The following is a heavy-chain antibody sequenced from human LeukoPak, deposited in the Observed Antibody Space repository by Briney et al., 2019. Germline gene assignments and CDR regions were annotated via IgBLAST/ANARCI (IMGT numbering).Heavy chain of an antibody. Sequence: SETLSLTCTVSGYSISSGYYWGWIRQPPGKGLEWIGSIYHSGSTYYNPSLKSRVTISVDTSKNQFSLKLSSVTAADTAVYYCAREVRRDIVVVVAVRNWFDPWAREPWSPSPQ. CDR3: AREVRRDIVVVVAVRNWFDP. CDR2: IYHSGST. D-gene: IGHD2-15*01. J-gene: IGHJ5*02. CDR1: GYSISSGYY. V-gene: IGHV4-38-2*02.